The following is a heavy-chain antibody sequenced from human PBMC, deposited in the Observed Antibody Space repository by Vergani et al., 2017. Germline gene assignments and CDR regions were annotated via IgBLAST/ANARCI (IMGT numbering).Heavy chain of an antibody. J-gene: IGHJ6*02. V-gene: IGHV3-30*02. CDR1: GFTFSSFG. CDR3: AKGVYCSSTSCYEGRGYYYGMGV. Sequence: QVQLVESGGGVVQPGGSLRLSCAASGFTFSSFGIHWVRQAPDKGLEWVAFIHNNGRNKYYADSVKGRFTISRDNSKTTMYLQMNSLRPEDTALYYCAKGVYCSSTSCYEGRGYYYGMGVWGQGTTVTFSS. CDR2: IHNNGRNK. D-gene: IGHD2-2*01.